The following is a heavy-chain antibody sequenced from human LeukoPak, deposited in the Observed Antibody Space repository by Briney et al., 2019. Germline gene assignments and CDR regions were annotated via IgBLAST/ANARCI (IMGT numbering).Heavy chain of an antibody. V-gene: IGHV1-69*13. D-gene: IGHD2-15*01. Sequence: SVKVSCKASGYTFTSYDINWVRQAPGQGLEWMGGIIPIFGTANYAQKFQGRVTITADESTSTAYMELSSLRSEDTAVYYCAKDVVAAHLEYFQHWGQGTLVTVSS. CDR2: IIPIFGTA. CDR3: AKDVVAAHLEYFQH. CDR1: GYTFTSYD. J-gene: IGHJ1*01.